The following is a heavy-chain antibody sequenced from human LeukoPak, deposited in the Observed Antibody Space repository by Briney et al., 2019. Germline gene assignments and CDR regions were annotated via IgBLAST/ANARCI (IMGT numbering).Heavy chain of an antibody. V-gene: IGHV3-21*01. D-gene: IGHD1-26*01. Sequence: GGSMRLSCAASGFTFSSYSMNWVRQAPGKGLEWVSSISSSSSYIYYADSVKGRFTISRDNAKNSLYLQMNSLRAVDTAVYYCARQIVGAFDYWGQGTLVTVSS. J-gene: IGHJ4*02. CDR1: GFTFSSYS. CDR2: ISSSSSYI. CDR3: ARQIVGAFDY.